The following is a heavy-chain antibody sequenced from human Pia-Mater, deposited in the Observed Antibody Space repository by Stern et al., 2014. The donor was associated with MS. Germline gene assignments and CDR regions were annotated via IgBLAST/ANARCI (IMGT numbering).Heavy chain of an antibody. J-gene: IGHJ4*02. V-gene: IGHV4-39*01. CDR3: AKHACTGAACPFDL. D-gene: IGHD2-8*02. CDR2: VYYIGAT. Sequence: QVQLQESGPGLVKPSETLSLTCAVSGDSISSYTHYWAWIRQPPGKGLEWIGSVYYIGATHYNPSLKRPVTISAVPSKNHFSLGLNSVTAADTAVYYCAKHACTGAACPFDLWGQGTLVTVSS. CDR1: GDSISSYTHY.